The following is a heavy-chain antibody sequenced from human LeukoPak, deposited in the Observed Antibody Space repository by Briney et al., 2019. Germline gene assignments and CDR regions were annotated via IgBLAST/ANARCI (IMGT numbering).Heavy chain of an antibody. CDR2: ISGSGGST. J-gene: IGHJ3*02. D-gene: IGHD3-10*01. CDR1: GFTFSSYA. V-gene: IGHV3-23*01. CDR3: AKDVPHYYGSGSFDAFDI. Sequence: GGSLRLSCAASGFTFSSYAMSWVRQAPGKGLEWVSAISGSGGSTYYADSVKGRFTISRDNSENTLYLQMNSLRAEDTAVYYCAKDVPHYYGSGSFDAFDIWGQGTMVTASS.